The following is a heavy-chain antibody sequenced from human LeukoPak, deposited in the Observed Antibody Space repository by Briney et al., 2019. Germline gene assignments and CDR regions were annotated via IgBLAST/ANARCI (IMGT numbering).Heavy chain of an antibody. CDR2: ISASGGST. J-gene: IGHJ5*02. CDR3: ARDKLWFGELFKGDWFDP. CDR1: GFPFSSYA. D-gene: IGHD3-10*01. V-gene: IGHV3-23*01. Sequence: PGGSLRLSCAASGFPFSSYAMSWVREAPGKGLEWVSAISASGGSTYYADSVKGRFTISRDNSKNTLYLQMNSLRAEDTAVYYCARDKLWFGELFKGDWFDPWGQGTLVTVSS.